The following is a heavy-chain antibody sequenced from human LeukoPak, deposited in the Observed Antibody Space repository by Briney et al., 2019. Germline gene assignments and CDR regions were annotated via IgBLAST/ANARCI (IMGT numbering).Heavy chain of an antibody. CDR2: INHSGST. D-gene: IGHD4-17*01. CDR1: GGSFSGYY. Sequence: PSETLSLTCAVYGGSFSGYYWSWIRQPPGKGLEWIGEINHSGSTNYNPSLKSRVTISVDTSKNQFSLKLSSVTAADTAVYYCARVETVTTSPFDYWGQGTLVTVSS. CDR3: ARVETVTTSPFDY. J-gene: IGHJ4*02. V-gene: IGHV4-34*01.